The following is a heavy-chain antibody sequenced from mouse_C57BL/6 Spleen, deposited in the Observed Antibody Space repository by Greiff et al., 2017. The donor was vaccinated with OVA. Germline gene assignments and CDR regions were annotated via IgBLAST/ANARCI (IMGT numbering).Heavy chain of an antibody. D-gene: IGHD2-4*01. J-gene: IGHJ2*01. CDR1: GFSLSTFGMG. CDR3: ARIAGVYYDYDWYFDY. V-gene: IGHV8-8*01. Sequence: QVTLKVCGPGLLQPSQTLILTCSFSGFSLSTFGMGVGWIRQPSGKGLEWLAHIWWDDDKYYNPALKSRFTISKDTSKNQVFLKIANVDTADTATYYCARIAGVYYDYDWYFDYWGQGTTLTVSS. CDR2: IWWDDDK.